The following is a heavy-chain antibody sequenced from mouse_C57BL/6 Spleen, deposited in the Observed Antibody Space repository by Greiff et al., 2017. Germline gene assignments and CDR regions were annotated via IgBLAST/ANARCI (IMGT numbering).Heavy chain of an antibody. V-gene: IGHV7-3*01. CDR2: IRNKANGYTT. Sequence: EVKLVESGGGLVQPGGSLSLSCAASGFTFTDYYMSWVRQPPGKALEWLGFIRNKANGYTTEYSASVKGRFSISRDNSQCILYLQMNALRAEDSATYYCARWDFYAMDYWGQGTSVTVSS. J-gene: IGHJ4*01. CDR1: GFTFTDYY. CDR3: ARWDFYAMDY.